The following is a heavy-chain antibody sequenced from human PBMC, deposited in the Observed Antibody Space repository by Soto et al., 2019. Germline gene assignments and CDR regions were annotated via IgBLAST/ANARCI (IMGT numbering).Heavy chain of an antibody. CDR3: ARDLQARAFDI. CDR2: IYYSGST. V-gene: IGHV4-31*03. J-gene: IGHJ3*02. D-gene: IGHD6-6*01. Sequence: QVQLQESGPGLVKPSQTLSLTCTVSGGSISSGGYYWSWLRHHPGKGLEWIGYIYYSGSTYYNPSLKSRFTISVDTSKNQCSLKLSSVTAADTAVYYCARDLQARAFDIWGQGTMVTVSS. CDR1: GGSISSGGYY.